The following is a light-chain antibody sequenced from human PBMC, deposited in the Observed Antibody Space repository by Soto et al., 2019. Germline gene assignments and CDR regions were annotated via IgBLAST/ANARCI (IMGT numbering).Light chain of an antibody. CDR2: GAS. V-gene: IGKV3-20*01. Sequence: EIVLTQSPDTLSLSPGETATLSWRASQSVSSTYLAWYHQKPGQAPRLLIFGASRRATGIPDRFSGSGSGTDFTLTISRLEPEDFAVYYCQQYDNSITFGQGTRLEIE. J-gene: IGKJ5*01. CDR1: QSVSSTY. CDR3: QQYDNSIT.